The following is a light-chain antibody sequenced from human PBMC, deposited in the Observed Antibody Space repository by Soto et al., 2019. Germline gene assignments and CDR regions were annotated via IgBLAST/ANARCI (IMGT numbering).Light chain of an antibody. CDR1: SSNVGSNA. CDR2: SNN. Sequence: QSVLTQPPSASGSPGQRVTISCSGSSSNVGSNAVNWYQQLPGTAPTLLIYSNNERLSGVPDRFSGSKSGTSASLAISGLQSEDEADYHCATCDDSLNGYVFGTGTKVTVL. J-gene: IGLJ1*01. CDR3: ATCDDSLNGYV. V-gene: IGLV1-44*01.